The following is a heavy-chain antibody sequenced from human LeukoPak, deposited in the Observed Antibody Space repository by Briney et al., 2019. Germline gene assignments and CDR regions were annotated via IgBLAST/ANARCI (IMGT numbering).Heavy chain of an antibody. D-gene: IGHD4-17*01. CDR3: ARHSSWSSVTTPFDY. J-gene: IGHJ4*02. CDR2: IYPGDSDT. V-gene: IGHV5-51*01. Sequence: GESLKISCKASGYRFSIYWFGWVRQLPGKGLEWMGIIYPGDSDTRYSPSFQGQVTISADKSVNTAYLQWSSLKASDTAMYYCARHSSWSSVTTPFDYWGQGTLVTVSS. CDR1: GYRFSIYW.